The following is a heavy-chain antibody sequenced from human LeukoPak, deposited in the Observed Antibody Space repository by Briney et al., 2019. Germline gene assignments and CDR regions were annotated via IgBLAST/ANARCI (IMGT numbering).Heavy chain of an antibody. CDR3: ARESGLDYYESSGYFPLDT. CDR2: IYGTGTT. D-gene: IGHD3-22*01. Sequence: SETLSLTCSVSGGSISSYYSSWIRQPAGKGPEWIGRIYGTGTTNYNPSLKSRVSMSMETSKDQFSLRLTSVTAADTAVYYCARESGLDYYESSGYFPLDTWGQGTLVTVSS. J-gene: IGHJ5*02. CDR1: GGSISSYY. V-gene: IGHV4-4*07.